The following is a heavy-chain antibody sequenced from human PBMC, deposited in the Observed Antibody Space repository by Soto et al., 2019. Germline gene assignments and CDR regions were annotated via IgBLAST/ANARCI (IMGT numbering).Heavy chain of an antibody. CDR2: ISYGGST. V-gene: IGHV4-39*07. CDR1: GGSISSSDYY. D-gene: IGHD3-10*01. CDR3: ARDNYGSGSYYTYYYYYYGMDV. J-gene: IGHJ6*02. Sequence: PSETLSLTCTVSGGSISSSDYYWGWIRQPPGKGLEWIGSISYGGSTYHNPSLRSRVTISVDTSKNQFSLKLSSVTAADTAVYYCARDNYGSGSYYTYYYYYYGMDVWGQGTTVTVSS.